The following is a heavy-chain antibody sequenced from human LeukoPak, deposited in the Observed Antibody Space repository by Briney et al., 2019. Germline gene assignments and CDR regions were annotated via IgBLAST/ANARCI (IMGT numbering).Heavy chain of an antibody. V-gene: IGHV3-21*01. CDR2: ISSSSSYI. CDR3: ARDRAVAGLFDS. Sequence: GGSLRLSCAASGFTFSSYSMNWVRQAPGKGLEWVSSISSSSSYIYYADSVKGRFTISRDNAKNSLHLQMNSLRAEDTAVYYCARDRAVAGLFDSWGQGTLVTVSS. J-gene: IGHJ4*02. CDR1: GFTFSSYS. D-gene: IGHD6-19*01.